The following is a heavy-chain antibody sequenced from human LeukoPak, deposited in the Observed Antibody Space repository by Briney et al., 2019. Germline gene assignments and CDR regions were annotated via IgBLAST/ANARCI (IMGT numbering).Heavy chain of an antibody. Sequence: ASVKVSCKASGYTFTSYGISWVRQAPEQGLEWMGWISAYNGNTNYAQKLQGRVTMTTDTSTSTAYMELRSLRSDDTAVYYCAREKRYSGYDPFDYWGQGTLVTVSS. CDR2: ISAYNGNT. D-gene: IGHD5-12*01. CDR3: AREKRYSGYDPFDY. J-gene: IGHJ4*02. V-gene: IGHV1-18*01. CDR1: GYTFTSYG.